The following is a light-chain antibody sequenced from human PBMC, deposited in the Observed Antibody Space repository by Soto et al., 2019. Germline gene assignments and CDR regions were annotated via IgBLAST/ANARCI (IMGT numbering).Light chain of an antibody. CDR3: CSYAGSYTWV. V-gene: IGLV2-11*01. CDR1: STDAGGFNY. J-gene: IGLJ3*02. Sequence: QSALTQPRSVSGSPGQSVTISCTGTSTDAGGFNYVSWYQQHPDKAPKLMIYDVSKRPSGVPDRFSGSKSGNTASLNISGLQAEDEADYYCCSYAGSYTWVFGGGTKVTVL. CDR2: DVS.